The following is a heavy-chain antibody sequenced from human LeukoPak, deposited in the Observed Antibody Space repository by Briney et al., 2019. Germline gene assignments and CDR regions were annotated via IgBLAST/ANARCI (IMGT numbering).Heavy chain of an antibody. Sequence: GGSLRLSCAASGFTFSRYSMTWVRQAPGKGLEWVSSITSSSSYIYYADSVKGRFTISRDNAKNSLYLQMNSLRAEDTALFYCARDGVYYDSSGLDYWVQGTLVTVSS. CDR1: GFTFSRYS. D-gene: IGHD3-22*01. J-gene: IGHJ4*02. V-gene: IGHV3-21*01. CDR3: ARDGVYYDSSGLDY. CDR2: ITSSSSYI.